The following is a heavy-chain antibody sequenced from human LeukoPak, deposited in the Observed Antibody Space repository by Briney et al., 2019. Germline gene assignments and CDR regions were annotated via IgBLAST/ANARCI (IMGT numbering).Heavy chain of an antibody. Sequence: GGSLRLSCAASGFTFSDHYMSWIRQAPGKGLEWVSYISSSGSTIYYADSVKGRFTISRDNAKNSLYLQMNSLRAEDTAVYYCARETGYYDSNGHYSYWGQGTLVTVSS. CDR1: GFTFSDHY. CDR3: ARETGYYDSNGHYSY. V-gene: IGHV3-11*01. CDR2: ISSSGSTI. J-gene: IGHJ4*02. D-gene: IGHD3-22*01.